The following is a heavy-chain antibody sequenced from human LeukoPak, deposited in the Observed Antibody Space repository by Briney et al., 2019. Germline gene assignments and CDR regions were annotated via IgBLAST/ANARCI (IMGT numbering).Heavy chain of an antibody. CDR2: ISSSGSTI. V-gene: IGHV3-11*04. CDR3: ARADLGYCSSTSCYGYYYYGTDV. CDR1: GFTFSDYY. J-gene: IGHJ6*02. D-gene: IGHD2-2*01. Sequence: GGSLRLSCAASGFTFSDYYMSWIRQAPGKGLEWVSYISSSGSTIYYADSVKGRFTISRDNAKNSLYLQMNSLRAEDTAVYYCARADLGYCSSTSCYGYYYYGTDVWGQGTTVTVSS.